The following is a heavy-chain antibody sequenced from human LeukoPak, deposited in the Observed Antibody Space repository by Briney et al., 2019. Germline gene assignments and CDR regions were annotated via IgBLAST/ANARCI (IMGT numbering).Heavy chain of an antibody. Sequence: PSQTLSLTCTVSGASISSGDYYWSWIRQPPGKGLEWIWYIYYSGSTYYNPSLKSRVTISVDTSKNQFSLRLSSVTAADTAVYYCARDLTASDAFDIWGQGTMVTVSS. CDR2: IYYSGST. CDR3: ARDLTASDAFDI. V-gene: IGHV4-30-4*08. J-gene: IGHJ3*02. CDR1: GASISSGDYY. D-gene: IGHD2-21*02.